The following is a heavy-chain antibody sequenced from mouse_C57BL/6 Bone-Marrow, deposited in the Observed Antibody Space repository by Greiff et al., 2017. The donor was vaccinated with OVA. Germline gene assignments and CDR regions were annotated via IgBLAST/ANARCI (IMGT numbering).Heavy chain of an antibody. D-gene: IGHD1-1*01. J-gene: IGHJ1*03. Sequence: QVQLQQPGAELVKPGASVKMSCKASGYTFTSYWITWVKQRPGQGLEWIGDIYPGSGSTNYNEKFKSKATLTVDKSSSTAYMQLSSLTSEDSTVYYCARGYYGSSWYFDVWGTGTTVTVSS. V-gene: IGHV1-55*01. CDR1: GYTFTSYW. CDR3: ARGYYGSSWYFDV. CDR2: IYPGSGST.